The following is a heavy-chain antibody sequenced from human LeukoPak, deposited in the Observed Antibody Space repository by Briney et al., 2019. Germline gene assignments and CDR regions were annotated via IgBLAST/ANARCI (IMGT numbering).Heavy chain of an antibody. D-gene: IGHD3-10*01. CDR2: IYYSGST. Sequence: PSETLSLTCTVSGGSISSGGYYWSWIRRHPGKGLEWIGYIYYSGSTYYNPSLKSRVTISVDTSKNQFSLKLSSVTAADTAVYYCARGSDYYGSGGHFDYWGQGTLVTVSS. J-gene: IGHJ4*02. CDR3: ARGSDYYGSGGHFDY. CDR1: GGSISSGGYY. V-gene: IGHV4-31*03.